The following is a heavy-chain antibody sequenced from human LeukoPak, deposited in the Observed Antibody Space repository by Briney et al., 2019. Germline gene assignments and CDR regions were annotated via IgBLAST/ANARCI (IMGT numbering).Heavy chain of an antibody. CDR2: IYYSGST. D-gene: IGHD6-13*01. V-gene: IGHV4-59*08. CDR1: GGSISSYY. Sequence: PSETLSPTCTVSGGSISSYYWSWIRQPPGKGLEWIGYIYYSGSTNYNPSLKSRVTISVDTSKNQFSLKLSSVTAADTAVYYCARGLTYSSSWYDYWGQGTLVTVSS. CDR3: ARGLTYSSSWYDY. J-gene: IGHJ4*02.